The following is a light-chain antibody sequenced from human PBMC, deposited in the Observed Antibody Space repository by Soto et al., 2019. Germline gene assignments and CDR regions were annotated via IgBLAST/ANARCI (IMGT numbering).Light chain of an antibody. CDR2: KAS. V-gene: IGKV1-5*03. CDR3: QQYSSPWT. Sequence: DIQMTQSPSTLSASVGDRVTITCRASQSIAWWLAWYQQKPGKAPKLLIYKASILESGVPSRFSGSGSGTEFTLTISSLQPDDIATYYYQQYSSPWTFGQGTKVEIK. CDR1: QSIAWW. J-gene: IGKJ1*01.